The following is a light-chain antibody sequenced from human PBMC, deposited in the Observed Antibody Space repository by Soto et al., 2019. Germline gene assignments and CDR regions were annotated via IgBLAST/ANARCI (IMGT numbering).Light chain of an antibody. V-gene: IGKV3D-20*02. CDR2: GAS. CDR3: QQRSNWPLIT. CDR1: QSVSSSS. Sequence: EIVLRQSQGTLSLSPGERPTLSWRASQSVSSSSLAWYQQKPGQAPRLLIYGASSRATGIPDRFSGSGSGTDFTLTISSLEPEDFAVYYCQQRSNWPLITFGQGTRLEIK. J-gene: IGKJ5*01.